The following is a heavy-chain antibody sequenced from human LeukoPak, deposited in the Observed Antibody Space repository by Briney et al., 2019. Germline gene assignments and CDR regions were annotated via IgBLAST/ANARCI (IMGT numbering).Heavy chain of an antibody. CDR1: GFGFSSYS. CDR2: ISSSSSYR. J-gene: IGHJ6*03. CDR3: ARDPIGGLYYYYMDV. V-gene: IGHV3-21*01. Sequence: GGSLRLSYAASGFGFSSYSMNWVRQAPGKGLEWVSCISSSSSYRYYADSVKGRFTISRDNAKNSLYLQMNSLRAEDTAVYFCARDPIGGLYYYYMDVWGKGITVTVSS. D-gene: IGHD4-23*01.